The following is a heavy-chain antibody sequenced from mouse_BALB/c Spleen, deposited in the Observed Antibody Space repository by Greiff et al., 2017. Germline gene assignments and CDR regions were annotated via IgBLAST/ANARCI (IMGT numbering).Heavy chain of an antibody. J-gene: IGHJ4*01. CDR2: IYPGGGYT. Sequence: VQLQESGPELVKPGALVKISCKASGYTFTNYWLGWVKQRPGHGLEWIGDIYPGGGYTNYNEKFKGKATLTADTSSSTAYMQLSSLTSEDSAVYFCARSPHYDYDVDAIDYWGQGTSVTVSS. CDR1: GYTFTNYW. D-gene: IGHD2-4*01. CDR3: ARSPHYDYDVDAIDY. V-gene: IGHV1-63*02.